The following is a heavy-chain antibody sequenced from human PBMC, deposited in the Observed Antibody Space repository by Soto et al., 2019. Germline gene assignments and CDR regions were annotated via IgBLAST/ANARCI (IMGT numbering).Heavy chain of an antibody. J-gene: IGHJ4*02. D-gene: IGHD3-10*01. V-gene: IGHV4-59*01. CDR2: IYYSGST. CDR3: ARAYGYYFDY. CDR1: GGSISSYY. Sequence: SETLCLTCTVSGGSISSYYGSWIRQPPGKGLEWIGYIYYSGSTNYNPSLKSRVTISVDTSKNQFSLKLSSVTAADTAVYYCARAYGYYFDYWGQGTLVTVSS.